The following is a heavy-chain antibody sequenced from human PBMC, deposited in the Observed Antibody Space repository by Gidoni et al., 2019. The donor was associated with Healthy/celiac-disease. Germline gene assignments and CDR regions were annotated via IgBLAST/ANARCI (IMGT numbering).Heavy chain of an antibody. CDR1: GGTFSSYA. J-gene: IGHJ4*02. Sequence: QVQLVQSGAEVKKTGSAVKVSCKASGGTFSSYAISWVRQATGQGLEWMGGIIPIFGTANYAQKFQGRVTITADESTSTAYMELSSLRSEDTAVYYCASSPGTMIVVAIPYYFDYWGQGTLVTVSS. CDR2: IIPIFGTA. V-gene: IGHV1-69*01. CDR3: ASSPGTMIVVAIPYYFDY. D-gene: IGHD3-22*01.